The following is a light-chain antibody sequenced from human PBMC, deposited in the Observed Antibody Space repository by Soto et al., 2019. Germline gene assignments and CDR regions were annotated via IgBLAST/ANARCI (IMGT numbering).Light chain of an antibody. Sequence: DIQMTQSPSSLSASVGDRVTITCRASQSISDYLNWYQQKPGKAPKLLIYAASRLQSGVPSRFSGSGSGTDFTLTISSLQPEDFATYYCQQSYNTPLTFGGGTKVDIK. CDR2: AAS. CDR3: QQSYNTPLT. J-gene: IGKJ4*01. V-gene: IGKV1-39*01. CDR1: QSISDY.